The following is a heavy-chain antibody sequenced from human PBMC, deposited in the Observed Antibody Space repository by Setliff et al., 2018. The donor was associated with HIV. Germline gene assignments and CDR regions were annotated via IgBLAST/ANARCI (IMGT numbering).Heavy chain of an antibody. CDR3: ARATEAGTIDY. J-gene: IGHJ4*02. Sequence: ASVKVSCKASGYTFTSYEINWVRQATGQGLEWMGWMNPNSGIANYARKFQGRVTVTRDTSTTTIYMELSGLRSEDTAVYYCARATEAGTIDYWGQGTRVTVSS. D-gene: IGHD1-1*01. V-gene: IGHV1-8*02. CDR1: GYTFTSYE. CDR2: MNPNSGIA.